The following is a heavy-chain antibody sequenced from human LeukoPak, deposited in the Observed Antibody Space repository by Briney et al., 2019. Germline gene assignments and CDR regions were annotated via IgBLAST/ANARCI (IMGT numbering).Heavy chain of an antibody. CDR3: ARAPDSDSGYDYFDY. Sequence: GESLRISCKGSGYTFTNHWISWVRQMPGKGLEWMGRIDPSDSYTNYSPSFQGHVTISADKSISTAYLQWSSLKASDTAMYYCARAPDSDSGYDYFDYWGQGTLVTVSS. J-gene: IGHJ4*02. V-gene: IGHV5-10-1*01. D-gene: IGHD5-12*01. CDR1: GYTFTNHW. CDR2: IDPSDSYT.